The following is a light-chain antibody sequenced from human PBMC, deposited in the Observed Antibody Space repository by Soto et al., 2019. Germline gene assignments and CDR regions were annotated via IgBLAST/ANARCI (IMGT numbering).Light chain of an antibody. J-gene: IGKJ2*01. CDR3: QQYDNLPYT. CDR2: DAS. CDR1: QDISNY. Sequence: DIQMTQSPSSLSASVGARVTITCQASQDISNYLNWYQQKPGKAPKLLIYDASNLETGVPSRFSGSGSETEFTFSISSLQPEDIATYYCQQYDNLPYTFGQGTKLEIK. V-gene: IGKV1-33*01.